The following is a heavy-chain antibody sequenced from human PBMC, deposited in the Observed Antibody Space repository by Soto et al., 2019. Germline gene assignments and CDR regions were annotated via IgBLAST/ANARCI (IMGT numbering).Heavy chain of an antibody. CDR2: IKSKTDGGTT. V-gene: IGHV3-15*07. Sequence: GGSLRLSCAASGFTFSNAWMNWVRQAPGKGLEWVGRIKSKTDGGTTDYAAPVKGRFTISRDDSKNTLYLQMNSLKTEDTAVYYCTTEYYYDSSGYYSALFDYWGQGTLVTVS. J-gene: IGHJ4*02. CDR3: TTEYYYDSSGYYSALFDY. D-gene: IGHD3-22*01. CDR1: GFTFSNAW.